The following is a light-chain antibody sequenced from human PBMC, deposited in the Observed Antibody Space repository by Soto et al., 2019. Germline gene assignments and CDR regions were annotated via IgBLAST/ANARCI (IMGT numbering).Light chain of an antibody. CDR3: TSYTNTRTHV. V-gene: IGLV2-14*01. J-gene: IGLJ1*01. Sequence: QCALTQPASVSGSPGQSVTISCTGTSSDVGGYNYVSWYQQLPGEAPKLILYGVTNRSSGVSNRFSGSKSGNTASLTVSGLQAGDEADYYCTSYTNTRTHVFGTGTKITVL. CDR2: GVT. CDR1: SSDVGGYNY.